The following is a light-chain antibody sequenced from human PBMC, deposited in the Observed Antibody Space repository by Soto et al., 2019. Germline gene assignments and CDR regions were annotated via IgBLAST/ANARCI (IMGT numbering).Light chain of an antibody. CDR3: QQYSNWPPIT. CDR2: DAS. J-gene: IGKJ5*01. CDR1: QSVSSSY. Sequence: EIVATQSPGTLSLSTGERATLSCRASQSVSSSYLAWYQQKPGQAPRLLIYDASNRATGIPARFSGSGSGTDLTLTISSLEPEDFAVYYCQQYSNWPPITFGQGTRLEIK. V-gene: IGKV3-20*01.